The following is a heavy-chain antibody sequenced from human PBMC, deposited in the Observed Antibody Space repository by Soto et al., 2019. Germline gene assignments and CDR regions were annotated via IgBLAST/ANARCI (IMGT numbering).Heavy chain of an antibody. CDR2: ITSGGST. J-gene: IGHJ4*02. Sequence: GGSLRLSCAASGFTFSDAWINWVRQAPGKGLEWVSVITSGGSTYYADSVRGRFTISRDNSKNTLYLQMNSLRAEDTAVYYCARDILGGAYDFWHGGQGTLVTVSS. CDR1: GFTFSDAW. CDR3: ARDILGGAYDFWH. D-gene: IGHD3-3*01. V-gene: IGHV3-66*01.